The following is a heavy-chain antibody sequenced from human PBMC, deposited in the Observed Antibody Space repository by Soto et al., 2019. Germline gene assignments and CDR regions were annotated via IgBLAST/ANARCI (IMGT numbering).Heavy chain of an antibody. Sequence: QITLKESGPTLVKPTQTLTLTCTFSGFPLSTSGVAVGWVRQPPGKALEWLALIDWGDNKRYRSSLQSRLTINKDNSKNQVGLKMTNMDPVDTGTYYCAHRRPTHLAFDSWGQGTLVSVSS. CDR2: IDWGDNK. CDR1: GFPLSTSGVA. CDR3: AHRRPTHLAFDS. V-gene: IGHV2-5*02. J-gene: IGHJ4*02.